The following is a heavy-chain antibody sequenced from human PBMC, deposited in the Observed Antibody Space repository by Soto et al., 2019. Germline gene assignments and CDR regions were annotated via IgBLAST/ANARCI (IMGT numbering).Heavy chain of an antibody. V-gene: IGHV1-69*12. J-gene: IGHJ6*02. Sequence: QVQLVQSGAEMKEPGSSVKVSCKTSGGTFSSSAISWLRQAPGQGLEWMGGIIPLFRTPDYAQKFQGRVTIAADESTSTAYMELSMLRSEDTAVYYCARDNDRLQLGGNYYYILDVWGQGTTITVSS. CDR3: ARDNDRLQLGGNYYYILDV. D-gene: IGHD4-4*01. CDR1: GGTFSSSA. CDR2: IIPLFRTP.